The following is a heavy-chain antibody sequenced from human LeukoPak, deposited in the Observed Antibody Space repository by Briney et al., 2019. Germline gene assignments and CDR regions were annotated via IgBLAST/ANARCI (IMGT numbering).Heavy chain of an antibody. CDR1: GDSISDNNYY. D-gene: IGHD3-10*01. CDR3: ARRNYGSGRSDC. V-gene: IGHV4-39*01. CDR2: IYYSGST. J-gene: IGHJ4*02. Sequence: TSETLSLTCTVSGDSISDNNYYWGWIRQPPGKGLEWIGNIYYSGSTSYNPSLKSRVTMSVDTSKNQFSLMLNSVTGADTAVYYCARRNYGSGRSDCWGQGTLVTVSS.